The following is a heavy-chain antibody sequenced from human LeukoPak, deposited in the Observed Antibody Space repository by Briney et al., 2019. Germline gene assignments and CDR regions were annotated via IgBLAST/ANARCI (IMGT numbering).Heavy chain of an antibody. D-gene: IGHD4-11*01. CDR2: IYHSGST. J-gene: IGHJ4*02. CDR1: GGSISSGGYS. CDR3: ATNSNLSITPFDY. V-gene: IGHV4-30-2*01. Sequence: PSETLSLTCAVSGGSISSGGYSWSWIRQPPGKGLEWIGYIYHSGSTYYNPSLKSRVTISVDRSKNQFSLKLSSVTAADTAVYYCATNSNLSITPFDYWGQGTLVIVSS.